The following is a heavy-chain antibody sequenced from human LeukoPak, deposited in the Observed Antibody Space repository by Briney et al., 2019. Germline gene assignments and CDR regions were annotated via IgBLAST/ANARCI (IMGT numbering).Heavy chain of an antibody. Sequence: ASETLSLTCTVSGGSISSYYWSWIRQPPGKGLEWIGYIYYSGSTNYNPSPKSRVTISVDTSKNQFSLKLSSVTAADTAVYYCARGRIYDFWSGYYRFLFDPWGQGTLVTVSS. J-gene: IGHJ5*02. D-gene: IGHD3-3*01. CDR1: GGSISSYY. CDR2: IYYSGST. CDR3: ARGRIYDFWSGYYRFLFDP. V-gene: IGHV4-59*12.